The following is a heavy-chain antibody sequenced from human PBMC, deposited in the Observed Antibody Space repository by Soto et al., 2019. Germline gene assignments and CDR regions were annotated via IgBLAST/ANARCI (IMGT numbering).Heavy chain of an antibody. V-gene: IGHV3-33*01. J-gene: IGHJ3*02. CDR3: ARGGPLEPDYGDANDAFDI. D-gene: IGHD4-17*01. CDR2: IWYDGSNK. CDR1: GFTFSSYG. Sequence: GGSLRLSCAASGFTFSSYGMHWVRQAPGKGLEWVAVIWYDGSNKYYADSVKGRFTISRDNSKNTLYLQMNSLRAEDTAVYYCARGGPLEPDYGDANDAFDIWGQGTMVTVSS.